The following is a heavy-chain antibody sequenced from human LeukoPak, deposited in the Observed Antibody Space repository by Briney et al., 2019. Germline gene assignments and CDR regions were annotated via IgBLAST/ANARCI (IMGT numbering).Heavy chain of an antibody. J-gene: IGHJ3*02. CDR3: ATGSALITMVRGVTPGPNAFDI. Sequence: ASVKVSCKVSGYTLTELSMHWVRQAPGKGLEWMGGFDPEVGETIYAQKFQGRVTMTEDTSTDTAYMELSSLRSEDTAVYYCATGSALITMVRGVTPGPNAFDIWGQGTMVTVSS. CDR2: FDPEVGET. V-gene: IGHV1-24*01. CDR1: GYTLTELS. D-gene: IGHD3-10*01.